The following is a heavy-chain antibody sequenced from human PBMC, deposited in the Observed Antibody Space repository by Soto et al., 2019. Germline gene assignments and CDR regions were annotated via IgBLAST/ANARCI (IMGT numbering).Heavy chain of an antibody. CDR2: AHHTGST. D-gene: IGHD4-17*01. CDR1: GDSIRSTFW. Sequence: SETLSLTCAVSGDSIRSTFWWTWVRQSPGKGLEWIGEAHHTGSTNYSPSLNSRATISVDKSNNQFSLKLSSMTAADTAVYYCARAHYGDYGYGMDVRGQGTPVTVSS. J-gene: IGHJ6*02. V-gene: IGHV4-4*02. CDR3: ARAHYGDYGYGMDV.